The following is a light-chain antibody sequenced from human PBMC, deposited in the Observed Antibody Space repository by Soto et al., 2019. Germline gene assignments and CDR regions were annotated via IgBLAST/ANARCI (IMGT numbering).Light chain of an antibody. CDR2: GAS. Sequence: EIVLTQSPATLSVSPGERATLSCRASESISSNLAWYQQRPGQIPRLLICGASTRAAGIPAGFSGSGSGTEFTLTISSLQSEDFAIYYCQQYHNWPLTFGGGTKVEIK. V-gene: IGKV3-15*01. J-gene: IGKJ4*01. CDR1: ESISSN. CDR3: QQYHNWPLT.